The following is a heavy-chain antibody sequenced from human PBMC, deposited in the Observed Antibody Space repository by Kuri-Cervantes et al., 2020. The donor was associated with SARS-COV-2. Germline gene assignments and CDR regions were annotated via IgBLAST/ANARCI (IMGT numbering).Heavy chain of an antibody. J-gene: IGHJ6*02. CDR3: ASTSDIVVVPAADYYGMDV. V-gene: IGHV1-69*13. CDR1: GGTFSSYA. CDR2: IIPIFGTA. Sequence: SVKVSCKASGGTFSSYAISWVRQAPGQGLEWMGGIIPIFGTANYAQKFQGRVTITADESTSTAYMELSSLRSEDTAMYYCASTSDIVVVPAADYYGMDVWGQGTTVTVSS. D-gene: IGHD2-2*01.